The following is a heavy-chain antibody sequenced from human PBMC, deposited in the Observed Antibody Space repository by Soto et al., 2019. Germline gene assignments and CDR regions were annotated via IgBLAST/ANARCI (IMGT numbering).Heavy chain of an antibody. V-gene: IGHV4-34*01. D-gene: IGHD6-6*01. CDR1: GGSFSGYY. CDR2: INHSGST. J-gene: IGHJ4*02. Sequence: QVQLQQWGAGLLKPSETLSLTCAVYGGSFSGYYWSWIRQPPGKGLEWIWEINHSGSTNYNPSLKSRVTISVDTSKNQFSLKLSSVTAADTAVYYCARVLAARQFDYWGQGTLVTVSS. CDR3: ARVLAARQFDY.